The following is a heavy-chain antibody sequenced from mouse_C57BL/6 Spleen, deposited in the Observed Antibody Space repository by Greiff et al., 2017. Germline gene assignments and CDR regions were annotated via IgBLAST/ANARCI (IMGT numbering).Heavy chain of an antibody. CDR2: FHPYNDDT. D-gene: IGHD1-1*02. CDR1: GYTFTTYP. V-gene: IGHV1-47*01. CDR3: ARSYGELYYFDY. Sequence: QVQLQQPGAELVKPGASVKMSCKASGYTFTTYPIEWMKQKHGQSLEWIGNFHPYNDDTKYNEKFKGKATLTVEKSSSTVYLELSRLTSDDSAVYDCARSYGELYYFDYWGQGTTLTVSS. J-gene: IGHJ2*01.